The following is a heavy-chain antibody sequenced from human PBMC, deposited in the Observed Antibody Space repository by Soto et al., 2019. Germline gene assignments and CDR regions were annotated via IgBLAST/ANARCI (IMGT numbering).Heavy chain of an antibody. J-gene: IGHJ6*02. D-gene: IGHD5-12*01. CDR3: ARDPVDIVATIRNAVYYYYGMDV. Sequence: GASVKVSCKASGYTFTSYAMHWVRQAPGQRLEWMGWINAGNGNTKYSQKFQGRVTITRDTSASTAYMELSSLRSEDTAVYYCARDPVDIVATIRNAVYYYYGMDVWGQGTTVTVSS. CDR2: INAGNGNT. V-gene: IGHV1-3*01. CDR1: GYTFTSYA.